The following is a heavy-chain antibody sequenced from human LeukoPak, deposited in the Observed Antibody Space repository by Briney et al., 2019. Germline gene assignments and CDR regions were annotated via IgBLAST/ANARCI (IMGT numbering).Heavy chain of an antibody. CDR3: AIGGDYSLDQNYYYYMDV. V-gene: IGHV1-18*01. CDR1: GYTFTSYG. Sequence: GASVKVSCKASGYTFTSYGISWVRQAPGQGLEWMGWISAYNGNTNYAQKLQGRVTMTTDTSTSTAYMELRSLRSDDTAVYYCAIGGDYSLDQNYYYYMDVWGKGTTVTVSS. D-gene: IGHD4-17*01. J-gene: IGHJ6*03. CDR2: ISAYNGNT.